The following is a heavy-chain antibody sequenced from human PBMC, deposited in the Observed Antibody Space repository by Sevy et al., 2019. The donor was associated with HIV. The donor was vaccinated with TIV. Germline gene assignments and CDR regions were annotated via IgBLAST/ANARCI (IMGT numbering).Heavy chain of an antibody. Sequence: GGSLRLSCAASGFTFSSYSMNWVRQAPGKGLEWVSSISSSSSYIYYADSVKGRFTISRDNAKNSLYLQMNSLRAEDTAVYYCAREAQRGYYVSSGYYYCAFDIWGQGTMVTVSS. CDR3: AREAQRGYYVSSGYYYCAFDI. V-gene: IGHV3-21*01. J-gene: IGHJ3*02. CDR2: ISSSSSYI. CDR1: GFTFSSYS. D-gene: IGHD3-22*01.